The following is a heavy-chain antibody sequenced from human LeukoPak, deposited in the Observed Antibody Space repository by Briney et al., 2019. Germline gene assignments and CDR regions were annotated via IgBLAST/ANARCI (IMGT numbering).Heavy chain of an antibody. Sequence: KPSETLSLTCTISGGSISSYYWSWIRQPPGKGLERLGYIYYSGSTNYNPSLKSRVTISVDTSKNQFSLELSSVTAADTAVYYCARRGSSSSLDYWGQGTLVTVSS. D-gene: IGHD6-6*01. CDR3: ARRGSSSSLDY. CDR1: GGSISSYY. J-gene: IGHJ4*02. CDR2: IYYSGST. V-gene: IGHV4-59*08.